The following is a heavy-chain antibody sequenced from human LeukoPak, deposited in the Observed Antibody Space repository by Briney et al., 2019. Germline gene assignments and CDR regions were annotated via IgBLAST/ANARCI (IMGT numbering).Heavy chain of an antibody. Sequence: SVKVSCKASGYTFTSYGISWVRQAPGQGLEWMGRIIPILGIANYAQKFQGRVTITADKSTSTAYMELSSLRSEDTAVYYCARGPGIVVVPAAILDPTQSYYFDYWGQGTLVTVSS. D-gene: IGHD2-2*01. CDR3: ARGPGIVVVPAAILDPTQSYYFDY. CDR1: GYTFTSYG. CDR2: IIPILGIA. V-gene: IGHV1-69*04. J-gene: IGHJ4*02.